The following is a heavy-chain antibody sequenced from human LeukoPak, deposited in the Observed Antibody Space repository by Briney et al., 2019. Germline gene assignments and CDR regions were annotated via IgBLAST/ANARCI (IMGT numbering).Heavy chain of an antibody. D-gene: IGHD2-2*01. CDR3: AKTNEKYQLTYYYFDY. CDR2: ISGSGGST. V-gene: IGHV3-23*01. J-gene: IGHJ4*02. CDR1: GFTFSSYA. Sequence: PGGSLRLSRAASGFTFSSYAMSWVRQAPGKGLEWVSAISGSGGSTYYADSVKGRFTISRDNSKNTLYLQMNSLRAEDTAVYYCAKTNEKYQLTYYYFDYWGQGTLVTVSS.